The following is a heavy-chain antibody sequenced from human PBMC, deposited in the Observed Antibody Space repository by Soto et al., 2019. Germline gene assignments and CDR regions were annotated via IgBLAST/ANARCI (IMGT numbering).Heavy chain of an antibody. CDR1: GFIFSDYY. V-gene: IGHV3-11*01. Sequence: QVQLVESGGGLVKPGGFLRLSCAASGFIFSDYYMTWIRQAPGKGLELVSYISSSGSTIYYTDSVKGRFTISRDNAKNSLYLQMNSLRAEDTAVYYCARDDHAWLSEGGHAFDVWGQGTLVTVSS. J-gene: IGHJ3*01. CDR2: ISSSGSTI. D-gene: IGHD5-12*01. CDR3: ARDDHAWLSEGGHAFDV.